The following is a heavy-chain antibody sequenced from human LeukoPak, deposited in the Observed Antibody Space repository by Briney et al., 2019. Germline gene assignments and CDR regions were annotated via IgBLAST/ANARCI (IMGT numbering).Heavy chain of an antibody. CDR2: IYYSGST. V-gene: IGHV4-39*01. J-gene: IGHJ4*02. CDR1: GGSISSSSYY. CDR3: ARKRYSVDY. Sequence: SETLSLTCTVSGGSISSSSYYWGWIRQPPGKGLEWIGSIYYSGSTYYNPSLKSRVTISVDTSKNQFSLKLSSVTAADTAVYYCARKRYSVDYWGQGTLVTVSS. D-gene: IGHD1-26*01.